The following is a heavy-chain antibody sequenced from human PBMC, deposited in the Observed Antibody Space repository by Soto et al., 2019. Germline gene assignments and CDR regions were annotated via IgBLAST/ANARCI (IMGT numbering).Heavy chain of an antibody. D-gene: IGHD5-18*01. CDR3: ANNSYGYTFYDY. V-gene: IGHV4-39*01. J-gene: IGHJ4*02. Sequence: SETLSLTCTVSGGSISSHRQFCDWIRQPPGKGLEWIGSISYTGCTNYNPSLKSRVSISGDTSKTPFSLNLRSVEAADTGGYYCANNSYGYTFYDYWGQVTLVTVAS. CDR2: ISYTGCT. CDR1: GGSISSHRQF.